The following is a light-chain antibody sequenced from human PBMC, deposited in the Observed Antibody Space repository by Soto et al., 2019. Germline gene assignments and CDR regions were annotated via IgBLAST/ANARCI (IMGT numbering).Light chain of an antibody. CDR1: SSDVGGYNY. V-gene: IGLV2-14*01. CDR2: EVS. J-gene: IGLJ3*02. Sequence: QSALTQPASVSGSPGQSITICCTGTSSDVGGYNYVSWYQQHPGKAPKLMIYEVSNRPSGVSNRFSGSKSGNTASLTISGLQAEDEADYYCSSYTSSSTRVFGEGTKVTVL. CDR3: SSYTSSSTRV.